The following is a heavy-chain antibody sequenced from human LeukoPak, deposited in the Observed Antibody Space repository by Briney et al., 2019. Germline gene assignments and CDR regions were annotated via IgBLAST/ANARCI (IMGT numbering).Heavy chain of an antibody. J-gene: IGHJ4*02. CDR2: ISSSGTTI. CDR1: GFTFTSYS. V-gene: IGHV3-48*01. D-gene: IGHD2-2*01. Sequence: GGSLRLSWAASGFTFTSYSMHWVRQAPGKGLEWVSYISSSGTTIYYADSVKGRFTISRDNAKNSLYLQMNSLRAEDTALYYCARDFCSTTSCRFDYWGQGTLVTVSS. CDR3: ARDFCSTTSCRFDY.